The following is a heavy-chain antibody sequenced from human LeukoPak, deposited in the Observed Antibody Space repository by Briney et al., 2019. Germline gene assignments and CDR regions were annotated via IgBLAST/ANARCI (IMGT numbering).Heavy chain of an antibody. CDR3: AGYYDSSGYAVDY. D-gene: IGHD3-22*01. Sequence: SETLSLTCAVSGGSISSSNWWSWVRQPPGKGLEWIGEIYHSGSTNYNPSLKSRVTISADKSKNQFSLKLSSVTAADTAVYYCAGYYDSSGYAVDYWGQGTLVTVSS. J-gene: IGHJ4*02. CDR2: IYHSGST. CDR1: GGSISSSNW. V-gene: IGHV4-4*02.